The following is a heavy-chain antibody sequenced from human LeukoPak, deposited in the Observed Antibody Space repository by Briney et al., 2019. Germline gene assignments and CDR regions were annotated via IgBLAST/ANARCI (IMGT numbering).Heavy chain of an antibody. D-gene: IGHD3-16*01. V-gene: IGHV4-39*07. CDR2: IYYSGST. J-gene: IGHJ4*02. CDR3: ARGEFDGGVYFDY. CDR1: GGSIGSSSYY. Sequence: SETLSLTCTVSGGSIGSSSYYWGWIPQPPGKGLEWFGSIYYSGSTNYNPSLKSRVTISVDKSKNQFSLKLSSVTAADTAVYYCARGEFDGGVYFDYWGQGTLVTVSS.